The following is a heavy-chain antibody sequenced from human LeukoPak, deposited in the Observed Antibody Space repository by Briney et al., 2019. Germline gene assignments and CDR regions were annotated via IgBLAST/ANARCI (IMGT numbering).Heavy chain of an antibody. Sequence: SETLSLTCTVSGGSISSYYWSWIRQPAGEGLEWIGRIYSSGSTNYNPSLRSRVTLSVATSKNQFSLKLSSVTAADTAVYYCARMYSGTYGGVDYWGQGTLVTVSS. CDR2: IYSSGST. J-gene: IGHJ4*02. CDR1: GGSISSYY. D-gene: IGHD1-26*01. CDR3: ARMYSGTYGGVDY. V-gene: IGHV4-4*07.